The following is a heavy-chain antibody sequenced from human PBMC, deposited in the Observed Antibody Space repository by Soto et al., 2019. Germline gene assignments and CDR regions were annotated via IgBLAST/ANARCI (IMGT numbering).Heavy chain of an antibody. CDR1: GGTFSSYA. J-gene: IGHJ6*02. CDR3: ARDQLVRTYYYDGMDV. V-gene: IGHV1-69*01. Sequence: QVQLVQSGAEVKKPGSSVKVSCKASGGTFSSYAISWVRQAPGQGLEWMGGIIPIFGTANYAQKFQGRVTITADESTSTDYMELSSLRSEDTAGYYCARDQLVRTYYYDGMDVWGQGTTVTVSS. D-gene: IGHD6-6*01. CDR2: IIPIFGTA.